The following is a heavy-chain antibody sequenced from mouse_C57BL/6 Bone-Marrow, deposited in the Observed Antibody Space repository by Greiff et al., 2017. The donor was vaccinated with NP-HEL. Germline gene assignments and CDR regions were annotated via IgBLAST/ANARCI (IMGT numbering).Heavy chain of an antibody. D-gene: IGHD2-14*01. V-gene: IGHV1-81*01. CDR3: ARGTYYRENAMDY. J-gene: IGHJ4*01. CDR2: IYPRSGNT. CDR1: GYTFTSYG. Sequence: VQRVESGAELARPGASVKLSCKASGYTFTSYGISWVKQRTGQGLEWIGEIYPRSGNTYYNEKFKGKATLTADKSSSTAYMELRSLTSEDSAVYFCARGTYYRENAMDYWGQGTSVTVSS.